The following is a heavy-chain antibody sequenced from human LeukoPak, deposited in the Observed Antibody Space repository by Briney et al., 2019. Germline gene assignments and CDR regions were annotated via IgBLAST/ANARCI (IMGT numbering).Heavy chain of an antibody. V-gene: IGHV4-59*01. D-gene: IGHD3-10*01. CDR1: GGSISSYY. CDR3: ARDRAYYGIDV. CDR2: IYYSGST. J-gene: IGHJ6*02. Sequence: PSETLSLTCTVSGGSISSYYWSWIRQPPGKGLEWIGYIYYSGSTNYNPSLKSRVTISVGTSKTQFSLKVSSVTAADTAVYYCARDRAYYGIDVWGQGTTVTVSS.